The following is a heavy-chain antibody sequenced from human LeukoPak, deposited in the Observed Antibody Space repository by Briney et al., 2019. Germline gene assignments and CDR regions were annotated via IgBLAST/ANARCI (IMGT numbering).Heavy chain of an antibody. D-gene: IGHD3-3*01. CDR1: GYTFTCYY. CDR3: ARTPRGFWSGYNFNWFDP. Sequence: ASVKVSCKASGYTFTCYYMHWVRQAPGQGLEWMGWINPNSGGTNYAQKFQGRVTMTRDTSISTAYMELSRLRSDDTAVYYCARTPRGFWSGYNFNWFDPWGQGTLVTVSS. CDR2: INPNSGGT. J-gene: IGHJ5*02. V-gene: IGHV1-2*02.